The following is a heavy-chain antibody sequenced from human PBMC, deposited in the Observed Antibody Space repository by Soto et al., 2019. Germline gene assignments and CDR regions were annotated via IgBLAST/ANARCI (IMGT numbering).Heavy chain of an antibody. CDR3: ARAGLAPSYYYAMDV. CDR2: ISGYNGNT. D-gene: IGHD6-19*01. J-gene: IGHJ6*02. V-gene: IGHV1-18*01. Sequence: QVQLVQSGGEVKKPGASVKVSCKTSGYSFTTYGISWVRQAPGQGLEWMGWISGYNGNTHYAAKSQGTSSXTXXXGXXPPDMELMTLSYDETAVCYCARAGLAPSYYYAMDVWGQGTTVTVSS. CDR1: GYSFTTYG.